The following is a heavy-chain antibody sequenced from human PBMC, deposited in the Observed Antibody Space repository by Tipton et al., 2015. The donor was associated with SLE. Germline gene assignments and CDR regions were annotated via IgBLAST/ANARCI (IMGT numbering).Heavy chain of an antibody. CDR2: IYQGGNT. CDR1: GYSISNGYY. Sequence: TLSLTCSVSGYSISNGYYWGWIRQSPGKGLEWIASIYQGGNTYYNPSLRSRVTMSVDTSQNQFSLKLSSVTAADTAVYYCAREESESCSGGSCFHYYYYMDVWGKGTTVTVSS. D-gene: IGHD2-15*01. V-gene: IGHV4-38-2*02. CDR3: AREESESCSGGSCFHYYYYMDV. J-gene: IGHJ6*03.